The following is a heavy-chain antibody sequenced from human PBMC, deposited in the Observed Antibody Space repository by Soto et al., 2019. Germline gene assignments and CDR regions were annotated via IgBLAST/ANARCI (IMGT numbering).Heavy chain of an antibody. CDR2: ISYSGNT. J-gene: IGHJ4*02. D-gene: IGHD3-22*01. Sequence: QVQLQESGPGLVKPSQTLSLTCTVSGGSISSGGYFWSWIRQQPGKGLEWIGHISYSGNTNSSPSLKSRLTIPVATKSQFSLMLTSVTAADTAIYYCAPLFNYFDSRGYAEYYFDHWGQGALVTVSS. V-gene: IGHV4-31*03. CDR3: APLFNYFDSRGYAEYYFDH. CDR1: GGSISSGGYF.